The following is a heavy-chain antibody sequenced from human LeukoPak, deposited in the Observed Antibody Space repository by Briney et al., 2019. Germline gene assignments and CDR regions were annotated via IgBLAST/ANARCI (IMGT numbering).Heavy chain of an antibody. Sequence: SETLSLTCTVSGGSISSYYWSWIRQPPGKGLEWIGYIYYSGSTNYNPSLKSRVTISVDTSKNQFSLKLSSVTAADTAVYYCARQGSSSWYPDYWGQGTPVTVSS. J-gene: IGHJ4*02. V-gene: IGHV4-59*08. CDR3: ARQGSSSWYPDY. CDR2: IYYSGST. CDR1: GGSISSYY. D-gene: IGHD6-13*01.